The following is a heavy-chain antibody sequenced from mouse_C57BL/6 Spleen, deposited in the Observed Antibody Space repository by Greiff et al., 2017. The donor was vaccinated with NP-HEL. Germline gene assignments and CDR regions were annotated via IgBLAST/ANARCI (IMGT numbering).Heavy chain of an antibody. D-gene: IGHD3-2*02. CDR3: AREGELRLRDAMDY. J-gene: IGHJ4*01. CDR1: GYSFTGYY. V-gene: IGHV1-31*01. CDR2: IYPYNGVS. Sequence: VQLKQSGPELVKPGASVKISCKASGYSFTGYYMHWVKQSHGNILDWIGYIYPYNGVSSYNQKFKGKATLTVDKSSSTAYMELRSLTSEDSAVYYCAREGELRLRDAMDYWGQGTSVTVSS.